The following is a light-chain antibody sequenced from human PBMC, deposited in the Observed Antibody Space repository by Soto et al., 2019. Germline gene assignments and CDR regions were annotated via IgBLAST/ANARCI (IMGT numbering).Light chain of an antibody. CDR3: ATWDDSLNDFV. CDR2: NDD. V-gene: IGLV1-44*01. Sequence: QSVLTHSPSASWTPGHRITIYCSGSTSSIGSNAVNWYQQFPGTAPTFLIYNDDQRPSGVPDRFSGSKSGTSASLAISGLHSEDEADYYCATWDDSLNDFVFGTGTKVTVL. J-gene: IGLJ1*01. CDR1: TSSIGSNA.